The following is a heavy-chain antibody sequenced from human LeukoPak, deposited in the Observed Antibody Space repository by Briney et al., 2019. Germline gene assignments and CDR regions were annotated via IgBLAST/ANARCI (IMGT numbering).Heavy chain of an antibody. V-gene: IGHV4-61*02. CDR3: ARGRDFWSGYYTYYYMDV. CDR2: IYTSGST. CDR1: GGSISSGSYY. D-gene: IGHD3-3*01. Sequence: PSETLSLTCTVSGGSISSGSYYWSWIRQPAGKGLEWIGRIYTSGSTNYNPSLKSRVPISVDTSKNQFSLKLSSVTAADTAVYYCARGRDFWSGYYTYYYMDVWGKGTTVTVSS. J-gene: IGHJ6*03.